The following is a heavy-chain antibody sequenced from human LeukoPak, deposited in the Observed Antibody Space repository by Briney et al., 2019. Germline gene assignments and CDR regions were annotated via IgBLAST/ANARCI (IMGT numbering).Heavy chain of an antibody. CDR3: ARVLEWLLSPNWFDP. CDR1: GYTFTSYG. D-gene: IGHD3-3*01. CDR2: ISAYNGNT. Sequence: ASVKVSCKASGYTFTSYGISWVRQAPGQGLEWMGWISAYNGNTNYAQKLQGRVTMTTDTPTSTAYMELRSLRSDDTAVYYCARVLEWLLSPNWFDPWGQGTLVTVSS. V-gene: IGHV1-18*01. J-gene: IGHJ5*02.